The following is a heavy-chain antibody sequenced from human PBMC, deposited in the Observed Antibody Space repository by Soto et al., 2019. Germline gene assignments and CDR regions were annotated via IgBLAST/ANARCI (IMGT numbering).Heavy chain of an antibody. CDR1: GGSVSSGSYF. J-gene: IGHJ4*02. Sequence: QVQLQESGPGLVKPSETLSLTCNVSGGSVSSGSYFWSWIRQPPGKGLEWIGYINNSGNTKYHPSLKSRVTISADTSKNQFSLKLSSVTAADTAVYSCAREGRVATFDYWGQGSLVTVSS. CDR3: AREGRVATFDY. D-gene: IGHD5-12*01. V-gene: IGHV4-61*01. CDR2: INNSGNT.